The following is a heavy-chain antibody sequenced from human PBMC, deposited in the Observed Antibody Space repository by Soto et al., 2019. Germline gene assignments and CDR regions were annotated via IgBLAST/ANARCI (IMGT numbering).Heavy chain of an antibody. CDR2: ISYDGSNK. V-gene: IGHV3-30-3*01. J-gene: IGHJ4*02. Sequence: GGSLRLSCAASGFTFSSYAMHWVRQAPGKGLEWVAVISYDGSNKYYADSVKGRFTISRDNSKNTLYLQMNSLRAEDTAVYYCAREMYYYDSSGYYEWGQGTLVTVSS. CDR1: GFTFSSYA. CDR3: AREMYYYDSSGYYE. D-gene: IGHD3-22*01.